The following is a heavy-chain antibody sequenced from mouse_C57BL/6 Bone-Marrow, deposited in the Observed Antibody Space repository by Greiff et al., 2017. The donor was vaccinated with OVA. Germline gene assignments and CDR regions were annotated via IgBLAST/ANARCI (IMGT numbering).Heavy chain of an antibody. Sequence: EVMLVESGGGLVQPGGSMKLSCAASGFTFSDSWMDWVRQSPEKGLEWVAEIRNKANNHTTYYAESVKGRFTISRDDSKSSVYLQMNSLRAEDTGIKYWTRSTTVDPYWDIDVWGGGTTVTVSS. CDR2: IRNKANNHTT. D-gene: IGHD1-1*01. J-gene: IGHJ1*01. CDR1: GFTFSDSW. V-gene: IGHV6-6*01. CDR3: TRSTTVDPYWDIDV.